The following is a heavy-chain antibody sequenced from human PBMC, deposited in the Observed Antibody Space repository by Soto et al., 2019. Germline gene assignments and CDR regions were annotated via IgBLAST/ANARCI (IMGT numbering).Heavy chain of an antibody. CDR1: GGSISSGDYY. J-gene: IGHJ4*02. Sequence: QVQLQESGPGLVKPSQTLSLTCTVSGGSISSGDYYWSRIRQPPGKGLEWIGYIYYSGSTYYNPSLKSRVTISVDTSKNQCSLKLSSVTAADTAVYYCARYCSGGSCYEGRSSLFDYWGQGTLVTVSS. D-gene: IGHD2-15*01. V-gene: IGHV4-30-4*01. CDR3: ARYCSGGSCYEGRSSLFDY. CDR2: IYYSGST.